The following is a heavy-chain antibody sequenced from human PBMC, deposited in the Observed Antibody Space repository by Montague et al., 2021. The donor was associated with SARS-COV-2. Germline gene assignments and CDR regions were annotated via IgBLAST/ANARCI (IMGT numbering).Heavy chain of an antibody. D-gene: IGHD3-9*01. Sequence: SETRSLTCAVSRGFFSNYYWTWIRQSPGKGLEWIGEINQGGAPNYTPSXXSRVTISLDTSKKQISLKLNSVTVADTAVFFCARGRPVQGSFRHFDSISSGAFDIWAQGSLVIVSS. J-gene: IGHJ3*02. CDR2: INQGGAP. CDR3: ARGRPVQGSFRHFDSISSGAFDI. V-gene: IGHV4-34*01. CDR1: RGFFSNYY.